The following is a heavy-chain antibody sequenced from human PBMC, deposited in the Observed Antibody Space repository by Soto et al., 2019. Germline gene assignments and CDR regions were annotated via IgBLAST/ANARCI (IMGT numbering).Heavy chain of an antibody. CDR3: ARVLGIFGVVMPTDKTPNYYYYMDV. D-gene: IGHD3-3*01. CDR2: INAGNGNT. CDR1: GYTFTSYA. V-gene: IGHV1-3*01. Sequence: ASVKVSCKASGYTFTSYAMHWVRQAPGQRLEWMGWINAGNGNTKYSQKFQGRVTITRDTSASTAYMELSSLRSEDTAVYYCARVLGIFGVVMPTDKTPNYYYYMDVWGKGTTVTVAS. J-gene: IGHJ6*03.